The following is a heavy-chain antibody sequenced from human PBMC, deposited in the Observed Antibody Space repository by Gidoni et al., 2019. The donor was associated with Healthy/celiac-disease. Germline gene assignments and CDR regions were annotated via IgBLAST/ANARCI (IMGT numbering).Heavy chain of an antibody. CDR1: GYTFTSYD. Sequence: QVQLVQSGAEVKKPGASVKVSCKASGYTFTSYDINWVRQATGQGLEWMGWMNPNSGNTGYAQKFQGRVTMTRNTSISTAYMELSSLRSEDTAVYYCARGGGYYDSSGSEVNDYWGQGTLVTVSS. J-gene: IGHJ4*02. D-gene: IGHD3-22*01. V-gene: IGHV1-8*01. CDR3: ARGGGYYDSSGSEVNDY. CDR2: MNPNSGNT.